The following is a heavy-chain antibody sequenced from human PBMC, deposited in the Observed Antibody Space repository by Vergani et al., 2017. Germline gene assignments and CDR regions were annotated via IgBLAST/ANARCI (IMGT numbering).Heavy chain of an antibody. CDR2: INPNSGGT. Sequence: QVQLVQSGAEVKKPGASVKVSCKASGDTFTDYFMHWVRQAPRQGLEWMGWINPNSGGTNYAQKFQGRVTMTRDTSISTAYMELSNLRSDDTAVYYCARVGTSSNRDYFDYWGQGTLVTVSS. J-gene: IGHJ4*02. CDR1: GDTFTDYF. D-gene: IGHD2-2*01. CDR3: ARVGTSSNRDYFDY. V-gene: IGHV1-2*02.